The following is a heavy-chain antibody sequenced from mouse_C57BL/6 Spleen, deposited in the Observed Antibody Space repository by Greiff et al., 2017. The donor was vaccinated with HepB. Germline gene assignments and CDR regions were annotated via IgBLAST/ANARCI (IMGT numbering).Heavy chain of an antibody. V-gene: IGHV1-82*01. J-gene: IGHJ1*03. CDR3: ARSLYYYGSHGYFDV. Sequence: VQLQQSGPELVKPGASVKISCKASGYAFSSSWMNWVKQRPGKGLEWIGRIYPGDGDTNYNGKFKGKATLTADKSSSTAYMQLSSLTSEDSAVYFCARSLYYYGSHGYFDVWGTGTTVTVSS. D-gene: IGHD1-1*01. CDR1: GYAFSSSW. CDR2: IYPGDGDT.